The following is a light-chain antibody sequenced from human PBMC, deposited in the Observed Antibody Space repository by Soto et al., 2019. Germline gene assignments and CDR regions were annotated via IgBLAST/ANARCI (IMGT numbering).Light chain of an antibody. CDR1: QSISSY. Sequence: DIQMTQSPSSLSASVGDIVTITFRASQSISSYLNWYQQKPGKAPKLLIYAASSLQSGVPSRFSGSGSGTDFTLTISSLQPEDFATYYCLQYNNWPPTFGQGTRLEIK. CDR3: LQYNNWPPT. J-gene: IGKJ5*01. V-gene: IGKV1-39*01. CDR2: AAS.